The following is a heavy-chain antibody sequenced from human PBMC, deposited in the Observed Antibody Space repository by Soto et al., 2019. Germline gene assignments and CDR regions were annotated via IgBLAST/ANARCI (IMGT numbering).Heavy chain of an antibody. CDR2: IIPIFGTA. Sequence: LVKGSRKGVGGGFSGYVIGWVRKAPGQGLEWMGGIIPIFGTANYAQKFQGRVTITADESTSTAYMELSSLRSEDTAVYYCTWENYYDSSGYPPAWGQGTLVTVSS. V-gene: IGHV1-69*13. J-gene: IGHJ5*02. CDR1: GGGFSGYV. CDR3: TWENYYDSSGYPPA. D-gene: IGHD3-22*01.